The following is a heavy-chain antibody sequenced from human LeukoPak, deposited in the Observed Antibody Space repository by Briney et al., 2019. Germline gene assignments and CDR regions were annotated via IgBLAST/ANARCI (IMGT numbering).Heavy chain of an antibody. V-gene: IGHV3-33*01. Sequence: GGSLRLSCAASGFTFSSYGMHWVRQAPGKGLEWVAVIWYDGSNKYYADSVKGRFTISRDNSKNTLYLQMNSLRAEDTAVYYCARALYSGYDGFDDRGQGTLVTVSS. J-gene: IGHJ4*02. D-gene: IGHD5-12*01. CDR1: GFTFSSYG. CDR3: ARALYSGYDGFDD. CDR2: IWYDGSNK.